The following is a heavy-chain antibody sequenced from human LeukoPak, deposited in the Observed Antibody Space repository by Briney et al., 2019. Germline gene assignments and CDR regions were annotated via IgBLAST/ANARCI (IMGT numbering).Heavy chain of an antibody. D-gene: IGHD6-19*01. V-gene: IGHV3-74*01. CDR1: GFTFSSYW. Sequence: PGGSLRLSCAASGFTFSSYWMHWVGQAPGKGLVWVSRIDSDGSSTSYADSVKGRFTISRDNAKNTLYLQMNSLRAEDTAVYYCARSSPRIAVAGYWGQGTPVTV. J-gene: IGHJ4*02. CDR3: ARSSPRIAVAGY. CDR2: IDSDGSST.